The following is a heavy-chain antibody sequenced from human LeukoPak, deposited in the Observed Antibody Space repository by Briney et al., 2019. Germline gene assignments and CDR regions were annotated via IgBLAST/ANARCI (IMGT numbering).Heavy chain of an antibody. CDR1: GFTFSSAW. J-gene: IGHJ4*02. CDR2: IKTKTDGGTT. V-gene: IGHV3-15*01. D-gene: IGHD4-23*01. CDR3: ANIFGGNSHRSDY. Sequence: GGSLRLSCAASGFTFSSAWMSWVRQAPGQGLEWLGRIKTKTDGGTTDYAAPVKGRFTISRDNSKDTLYLQMNSLKSDDTAVYYCANIFGGNSHRSDYWGQGTLVTVSS.